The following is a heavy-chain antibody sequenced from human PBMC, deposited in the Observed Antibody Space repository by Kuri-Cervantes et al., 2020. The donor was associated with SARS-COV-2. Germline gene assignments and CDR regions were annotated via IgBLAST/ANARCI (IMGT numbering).Heavy chain of an antibody. J-gene: IGHJ4*02. CDR1: GYAFTGYY. CDR2: INPNXGGT. Sequence: ASVKVSCKASGYAFTGYYMHWVRQAPGQGLEWMGWINPNXGGTNYAQKFQGRVTMTRDTSISTAYMELSRLRAEDTALYYCARIHSSXAGGYFDYWGQGTLVTVSS. D-gene: IGHD6-6*01. CDR3: ARIHSSXAGGYFDY. V-gene: IGHV1-2*02.